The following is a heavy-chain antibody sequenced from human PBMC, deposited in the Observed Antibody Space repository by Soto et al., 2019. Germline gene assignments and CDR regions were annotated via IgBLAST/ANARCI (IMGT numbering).Heavy chain of an antibody. CDR1: GYSISIGYY. CDR2: IYHSGNT. D-gene: IGHD2-21*01. Sequence: PSETLSLTCAVSGYSISIGYYWGWFRQPPGKGREWIGSIYHSGNTYYNPSLKRRVSISLDTSKNHFSLELTSVTAADTAVYYCGRVKLAGRCGFDYWGLGTMVTVSS. V-gene: IGHV4-38-2*01. CDR3: GRVKLAGRCGFDY. J-gene: IGHJ4*02.